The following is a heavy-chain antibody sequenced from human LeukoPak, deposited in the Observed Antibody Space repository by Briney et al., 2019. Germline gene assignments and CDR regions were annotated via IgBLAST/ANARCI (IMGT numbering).Heavy chain of an antibody. CDR1: GGSISSGGYY. Sequence: PSETLSLTCTVSGGSISSGGYYWSWIRQPPGKGLEWVGYIYYSGSTNYNPSLKSRVTISADTSKNQFSLKLSSVTAADTAVYYCARGLPFKYWGQGTLVTVSS. V-gene: IGHV4-61*08. CDR3: ARGLPFKY. D-gene: IGHD5-12*01. J-gene: IGHJ4*02. CDR2: IYYSGST.